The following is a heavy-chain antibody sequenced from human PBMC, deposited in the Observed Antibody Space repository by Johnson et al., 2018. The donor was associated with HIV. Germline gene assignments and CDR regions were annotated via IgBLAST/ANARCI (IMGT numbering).Heavy chain of an antibody. Sequence: VQLVESGGGLVQPGGSLRLSCAASGFTFSSYAMHWVRQAPGKGLEYVSGISSNGGNTYYANSVKGRFTIYRDNSKNTLYLQMGSLRAEDMAVYFCARCRDAYTLLSAFDIWGQGTMVTVSS. J-gene: IGHJ3*02. CDR1: GFTFSSYA. V-gene: IGHV3-64*01. D-gene: IGHD5-24*01. CDR3: ARCRDAYTLLSAFDI. CDR2: ISSNGGNT.